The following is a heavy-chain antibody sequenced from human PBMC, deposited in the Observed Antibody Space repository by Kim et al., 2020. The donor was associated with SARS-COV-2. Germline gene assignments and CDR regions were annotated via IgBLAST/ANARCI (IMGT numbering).Heavy chain of an antibody. CDR3: ARERGIKAFDI. D-gene: IGHD1-20*01. CDR1: GGSINSYY. Sequence: SETLSLTCTVSGGSINSYYWSWIRQPPGEGLEWLGCIYTSGSTNYNPSLKSRVTISVDTSKNQFSLRLSSVTAADTAVYYCARERGIKAFDIWGQGTMVTVSS. V-gene: IGHV4-59*01. CDR2: IYTSGST. J-gene: IGHJ3*02.